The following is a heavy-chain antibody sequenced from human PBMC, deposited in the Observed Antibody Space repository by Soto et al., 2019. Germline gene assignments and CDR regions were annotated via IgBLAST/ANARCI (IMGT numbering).Heavy chain of an antibody. CDR3: ARGGYASCYFHYAMDV. D-gene: IGHD6-19*01. CDR2: IGSAGDT. J-gene: IGHJ6*02. V-gene: IGHV3-13*01. Sequence: EMQLVESGGGLVQPGGSLRLSCAASGFTFSNYDMIWVRQATGKGLEWVSAIGSAGDTYYSGSVKGRFAISRENAKNSLYLQMNSVTPGDTAVYYCARGGYASCYFHYAMDVWGQGTTVTVSS. CDR1: GFTFSNYD.